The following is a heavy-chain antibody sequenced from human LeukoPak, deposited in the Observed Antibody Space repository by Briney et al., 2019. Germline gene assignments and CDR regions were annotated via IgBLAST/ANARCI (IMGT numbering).Heavy chain of an antibody. Sequence: GGSLRLSCAASGFTFTTYAFHWVRQAPGKGLEWVTLISSDGNNKYYADSVKGRFTVSRDISKNTLYLQMDSLLPEDTAVYYCARDDFSAPELFDYWGQGTLVTVSS. CDR1: GFTFTTYA. D-gene: IGHD3/OR15-3a*01. CDR2: ISSDGNNK. CDR3: ARDDFSAPELFDY. J-gene: IGHJ4*02. V-gene: IGHV3-30-3*01.